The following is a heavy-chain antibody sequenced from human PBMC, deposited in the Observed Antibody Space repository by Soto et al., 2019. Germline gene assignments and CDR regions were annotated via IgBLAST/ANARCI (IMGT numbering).Heavy chain of an antibody. J-gene: IGHJ4*02. CDR1: GFTVSSNY. CDR2: IYSGGST. Sequence: GGSLRLSCAASGFTVSSNYMSWVRQAPGKGLEWVSVIYSGGSTYYADSVKGRFTISRDNSKNTLYLQMNSLRAEDTAVYYCARDSPDDFWSGYSGRWGQGTLVTVSS. CDR3: ARDSPDDFWSGYSGR. D-gene: IGHD3-3*01. V-gene: IGHV3-66*01.